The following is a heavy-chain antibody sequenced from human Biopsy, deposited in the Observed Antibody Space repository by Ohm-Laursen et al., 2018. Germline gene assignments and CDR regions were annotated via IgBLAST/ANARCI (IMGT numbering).Heavy chain of an antibody. V-gene: IGHV4-59*08. Sequence: SDTLSLTCTLSGASVRSHFLTWTRQPPGKGLQWIGSISNSGTTKSSPSLKSRVNISLHTSKNQLSLKLTSVTAADTAVYYCARLSTLFGVADFTDDWGQGTLVTVSS. J-gene: IGHJ4*02. CDR3: ARLSTLFGVADFTDD. CDR2: ISNSGTT. CDR1: GASVRSHF. D-gene: IGHD3-3*01.